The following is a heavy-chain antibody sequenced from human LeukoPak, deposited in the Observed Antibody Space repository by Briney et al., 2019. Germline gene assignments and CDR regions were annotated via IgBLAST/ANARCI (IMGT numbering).Heavy chain of an antibody. Sequence: SETLSLTCTVSGYSISSGYYWGWIRQPPGKGLEWIGSIYYSGSTYYNPSLKSRVTISVDTSKNLFSLKLSSVTAADTAVYYCARMGRYYDILTGYYPEYFDYWGQGTLVTVSS. CDR1: GYSISSGYY. CDR2: IYYSGST. D-gene: IGHD3-9*01. V-gene: IGHV4-38-2*02. CDR3: ARMGRYYDILTGYYPEYFDY. J-gene: IGHJ4*02.